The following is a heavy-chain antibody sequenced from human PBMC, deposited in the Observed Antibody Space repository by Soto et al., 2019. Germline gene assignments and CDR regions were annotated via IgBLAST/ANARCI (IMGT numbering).Heavy chain of an antibody. V-gene: IGHV1-2*02. CDR2: INPNSGGT. D-gene: IGHD6-19*01. CDR3: TYYKAVAGTLDFDY. J-gene: IGHJ4*02. Sequence: GASVKVSCKASGYTFTGYYMHWVRQAPGQGLEWMGWINPNSGGTNYAQKFQGRVTMTRDTSISTAYMELSRLRSDDTAVYYCTYYKAVAGTLDFDYWGQGTLVTVSS. CDR1: GYTFTGYY.